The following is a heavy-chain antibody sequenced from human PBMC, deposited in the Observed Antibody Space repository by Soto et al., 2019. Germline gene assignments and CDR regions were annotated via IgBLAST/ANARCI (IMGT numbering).Heavy chain of an antibody. J-gene: IGHJ6*02. CDR2: ISGSGGST. D-gene: IGHD6-13*01. Sequence: EVQLLESGGGLVQPGGSLRLSCAASGFTFSSYAMSWVRQAPGKGLEWVSAISGSGGSTYYADSVKGRFTISRDNSKNPLYLQMNSLRAEDTAVYYCAKDEPAAAGNYYGMDVWGQGTPVTVSS. CDR1: GFTFSSYA. V-gene: IGHV3-23*01. CDR3: AKDEPAAAGNYYGMDV.